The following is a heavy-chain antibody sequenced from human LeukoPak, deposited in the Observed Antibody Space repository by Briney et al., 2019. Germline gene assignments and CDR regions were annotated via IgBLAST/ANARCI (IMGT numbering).Heavy chain of an antibody. D-gene: IGHD2-2*01. CDR2: ISAYNGNT. J-gene: IGHJ6*03. Sequence: ASVKVSCKASGYTFTGYYMHWVRQAPGQGLEWMGWISAYNGNTNYAQKLQGRVTMTTDTSTSTAYMELRSLRSDDTAVYYCARTPYCSSTSCYLMSGAYYYYYYMDVWGKGTTVTVSS. CDR3: ARTPYCSSTSCYLMSGAYYYYYYMDV. CDR1: GYTFTGYY. V-gene: IGHV1-18*04.